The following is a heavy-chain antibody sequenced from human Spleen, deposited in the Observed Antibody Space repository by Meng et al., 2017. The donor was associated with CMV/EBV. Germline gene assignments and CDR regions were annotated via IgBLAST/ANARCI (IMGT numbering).Heavy chain of an antibody. CDR1: GYTFANYG. D-gene: IGHD3-10*01. J-gene: IGHJ5*02. Sequence: ASVKVSCKASGYTFANYGIAWVRQAPGQGLEWMGWITAYNGNTNYAQKFQGRVTMTTDTSTNTAYMELRSLRSEDTAVYYCAGLYSNSGVNWFDPWGQGTLVTVSS. CDR3: AGLYSNSGVNWFDP. V-gene: IGHV1-18*01. CDR2: ITAYNGNT.